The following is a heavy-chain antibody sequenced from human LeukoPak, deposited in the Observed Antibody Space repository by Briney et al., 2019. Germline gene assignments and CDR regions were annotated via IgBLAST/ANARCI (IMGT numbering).Heavy chain of an antibody. CDR3: ARYGDSTFNYYYYGMDV. J-gene: IGHJ6*02. V-gene: IGHV3-23*01. CDR1: GFTFSSYA. CDR2: ISGSGGST. D-gene: IGHD4-17*01. Sequence: GGSLRLSCAASGFTFSSYAMSWVRQAPGKGLEWVSAISGSGGSTYYADSVKGRFTISRDNSKNTLYLQMNSLRAEDTAVYYCARYGDSTFNYYYYGMDVWGQGTTVTISS.